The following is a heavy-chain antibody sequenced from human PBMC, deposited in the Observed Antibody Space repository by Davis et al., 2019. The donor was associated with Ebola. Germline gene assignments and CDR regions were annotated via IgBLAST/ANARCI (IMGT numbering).Heavy chain of an antibody. Sequence: ESLKISCAASRFTFSNYGMSWVRQAPGKGLEWVSTISGSGGTTYYAVSVKGRFTISRDNSKNTLYVQMNSVRAEDTAVYYCAKDGRYSGGRGWFDSWGQGTLVTVSS. J-gene: IGHJ5*01. CDR3: AKDGRYSGGRGWFDS. CDR1: RFTFSNYG. D-gene: IGHD6-19*01. V-gene: IGHV3-23*01. CDR2: ISGSGGTT.